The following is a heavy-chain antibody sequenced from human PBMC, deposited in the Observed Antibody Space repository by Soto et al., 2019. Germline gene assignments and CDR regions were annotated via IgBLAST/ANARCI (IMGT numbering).Heavy chain of an antibody. V-gene: IGHV1-18*01. D-gene: IGHD6-19*01. J-gene: IGHJ4*02. CDR3: ARVGSSGWYDTFFFDS. Sequence: KLQGRVTMTTDTSTSTAYMELRSLRSDDTAVYYCARVGSSGWYDTFFFDSWGQGTLVTVSS.